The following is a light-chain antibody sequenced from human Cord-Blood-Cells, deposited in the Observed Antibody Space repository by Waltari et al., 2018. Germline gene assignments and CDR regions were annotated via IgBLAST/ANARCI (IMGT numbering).Light chain of an antibody. V-gene: IGKV4-1*01. CDR2: WAS. Sequence: DIVMTQSPDSLAVSLGERATINCKSSKSVLYSSNNKNYLAWYQQKPGQPPKLLIYWASSRESGVPDRFRGSGSGTYFTLTISSLQAEDVAVYYCQQYYSTPYTFGQGTKLELK. J-gene: IGKJ2*01. CDR1: KSVLYSSNNKNY. CDR3: QQYYSTPYT.